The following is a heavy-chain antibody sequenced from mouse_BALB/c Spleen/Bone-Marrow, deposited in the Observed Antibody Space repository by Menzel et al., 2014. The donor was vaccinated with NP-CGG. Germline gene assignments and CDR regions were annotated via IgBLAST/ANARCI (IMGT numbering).Heavy chain of an antibody. Sequence: QLQQSGGGLVQPGGSRKLSCAASGFTFSSFGMHWVRQAPEKGLEWVAYISSGSSPIFYADTVKGRFTISRDNPKSTLFLQMTSLRSEDTAIYYCTRGGNWEDFDYWGQGTTLTVSS. CDR3: TRGGNWEDFDY. CDR2: ISSGSSPI. J-gene: IGHJ2*01. V-gene: IGHV5-17*02. CDR1: GFTFSSFG. D-gene: IGHD4-1*01.